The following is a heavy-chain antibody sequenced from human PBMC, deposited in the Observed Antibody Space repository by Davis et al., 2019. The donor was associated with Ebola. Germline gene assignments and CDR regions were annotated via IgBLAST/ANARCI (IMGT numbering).Heavy chain of an antibody. CDR2: ISSSSSTI. D-gene: IGHD2-8*01. J-gene: IGHJ6*02. V-gene: IGHV3-48*01. CDR1: GFTFSSYS. Sequence: GESLKISCAASGFTFSSYSMNWVRQAPGKGLEWVSYISSSSSTIYYADSVKGRFTISRDNSKNTQYLQMNSLRAEDTAVYYCARDRAQMMVYAIRYYYYGMDVWGQGTTVTVSS. CDR3: ARDRAQMMVYAIRYYYYGMDV.